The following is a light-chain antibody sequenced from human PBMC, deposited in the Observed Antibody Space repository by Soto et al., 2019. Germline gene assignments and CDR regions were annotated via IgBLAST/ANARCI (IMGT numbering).Light chain of an antibody. CDR2: EVI. J-gene: IGLJ3*02. CDR3: SSYGGNNDVV. CDR1: SGDIGYYNY. Sequence: QSVLTQPPSASGSPGQSVTISCTGTSGDIGYYNYVSWYQQYPGKAPKLIIYEVIKRPSGVPDRFSGSKSGNTASLTVSGLQEEDEADYYCSSYGGNNDVVFGGGTKVTVL. V-gene: IGLV2-8*01.